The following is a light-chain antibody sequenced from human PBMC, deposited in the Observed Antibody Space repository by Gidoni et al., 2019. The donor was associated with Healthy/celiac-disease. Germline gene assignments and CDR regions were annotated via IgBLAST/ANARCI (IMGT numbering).Light chain of an antibody. J-gene: IGKJ1*01. CDR1: QSISSW. Sequence: DFQMTHPPSTLSASVGDRVTITCRASQSISSWLAWYQQKPGKAPKLLIYDASSLESGVPSRFSGSGSGTEFTLTISSLQPDDFATYYCQQYNSYPWTFGQGTKVEIK. CDR3: QQYNSYPWT. V-gene: IGKV1-5*01. CDR2: DAS.